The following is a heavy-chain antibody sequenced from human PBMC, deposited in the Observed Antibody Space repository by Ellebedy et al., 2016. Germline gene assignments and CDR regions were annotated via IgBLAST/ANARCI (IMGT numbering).Heavy chain of an antibody. D-gene: IGHD3-10*01. CDR3: AKTSGWGYGEN. Sequence: SVKVSCXASGGTFSTYAISWVRQAPGQGLEWMGGIIPIFNTTNYAQKFQGRVTITADEATSTAYMELSSLRSDDTAMYYCAKTSGWGYGENWGQGTLVTVSS. J-gene: IGHJ4*02. CDR2: IIPIFNTT. V-gene: IGHV1-69*13. CDR1: GGTFSTYA.